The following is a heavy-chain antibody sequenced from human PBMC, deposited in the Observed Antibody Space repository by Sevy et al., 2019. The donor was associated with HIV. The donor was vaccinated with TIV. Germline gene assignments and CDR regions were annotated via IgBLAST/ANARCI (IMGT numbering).Heavy chain of an antibody. CDR1: GLTVSSSD. CDR3: ARDLIRNAFDI. J-gene: IGHJ3*02. D-gene: IGHD3-16*01. Sequence: LSLTCAASGLTVSSSDMSWVRQAPGKGLECVSVIYSGGRTYYADSVKGRFTISRDNSKDTLYLQMNSLKADDTAVYYCARDLIRNAFDIWGQGTMVTVSS. CDR2: IYSGGRT. V-gene: IGHV3-66*01.